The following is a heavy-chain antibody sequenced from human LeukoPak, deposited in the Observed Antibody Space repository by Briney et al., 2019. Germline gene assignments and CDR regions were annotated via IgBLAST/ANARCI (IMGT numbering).Heavy chain of an antibody. V-gene: IGHV4-39*01. D-gene: IGHD2-21*02. Sequence: SSETLSLTCTVCGGSISSNFHYWDWIRKPPGKGLESIGSMLSTGGTWYNPSLTSRVTISVDTSKNQFSLNLTTVTATDTALYFCARRGSGNGDTYAGMDVWGQGTTVTVSS. CDR3: ARRGSGNGDTYAGMDV. J-gene: IGHJ6*02. CDR2: MLSTGGT. CDR1: GGSISSNFHY.